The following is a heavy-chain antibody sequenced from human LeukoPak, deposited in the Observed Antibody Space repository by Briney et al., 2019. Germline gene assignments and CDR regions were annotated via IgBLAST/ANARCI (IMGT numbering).Heavy chain of an antibody. CDR2: IYYSGST. J-gene: IGHJ4*02. D-gene: IGHD6-13*01. CDR1: GGSISSGGYY. Sequence: PSETLSLTCTVSGGSISSGGYYWGWIRQPPGKGLEWIGSIYYSGSTYYNPSLKSRVTISVDTSKNQFSLKLSSVTAADTAVYYCARDVEWGSSWPLDYWGQGTLVTVSS. CDR3: ARDVEWGSSWPLDY. V-gene: IGHV4-39*07.